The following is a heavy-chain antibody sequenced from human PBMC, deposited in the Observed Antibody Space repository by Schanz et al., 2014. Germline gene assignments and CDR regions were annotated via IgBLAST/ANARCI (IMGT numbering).Heavy chain of an antibody. D-gene: IGHD1-26*01. CDR2: ISSDGSKK. Sequence: QVQLVESGGGVVQPGKSLRLSCAASGFTFRSYAVHWVRQTPGKGLEWLAVISSDGSKKYYADSVKGRFIISRDNSKNTLFLQMDSLRGDDAAVYYCARGGATRFDYWGQGTLVTVSS. J-gene: IGHJ4*02. V-gene: IGHV3-30*14. CDR3: ARGGATRFDY. CDR1: GFTFRSYA.